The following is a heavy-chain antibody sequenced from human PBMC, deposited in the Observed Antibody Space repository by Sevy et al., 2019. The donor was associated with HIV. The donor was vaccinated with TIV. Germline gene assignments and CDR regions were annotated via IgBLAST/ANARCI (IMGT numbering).Heavy chain of an antibody. D-gene: IGHD4-17*01. Sequence: ASVKVSCKVSGYTLTELSMHWLRQAPGKGLEWMGSFDTEDGETLYAQKFQGRVTMTEDTSTDTAYMKLSSLRSEDTAVYYCATNTDYGDSDYWGQGTLVTVSS. CDR1: GYTLTELS. J-gene: IGHJ4*02. CDR2: FDTEDGET. V-gene: IGHV1-24*01. CDR3: ATNTDYGDSDY.